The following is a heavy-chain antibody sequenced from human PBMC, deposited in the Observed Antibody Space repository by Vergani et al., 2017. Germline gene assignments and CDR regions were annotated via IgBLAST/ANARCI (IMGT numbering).Heavy chain of an antibody. CDR1: GFTFSSYA. CDR3: ARDRYYYDSSGDSVAFDI. V-gene: IGHV3-64*07. CDR2: ISSNGGST. Sequence: EVQLVESGGGLVQPGGSLRLSCAASGFTFSSYAMHWVRQAPGKGLEYVSAISSNGGSTYYADSVKGRFTISRDNAKNSLYLQMNSLRAEDTAVYYCARDRYYYDSSGDSVAFDIWGQGTMVTVSS. D-gene: IGHD3-22*01. J-gene: IGHJ3*02.